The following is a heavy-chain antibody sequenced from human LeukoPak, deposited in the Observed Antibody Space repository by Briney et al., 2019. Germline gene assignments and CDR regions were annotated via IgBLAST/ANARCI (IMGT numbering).Heavy chain of an antibody. CDR2: ALYDGSMK. CDR1: GFTFSNYA. V-gene: IGHV3-30*04. D-gene: IGHD1-26*01. J-gene: IGHJ4*02. Sequence: GGSLRLSCAASGFTFSNYAMHWVRQAPGKGLEWVGVALYDGSMKYYGDSVKGRFTISRDNAKNSLYLQMNSLRAEDTALYFCAQWSRYFDYWGQGTLVTVSS. CDR3: AQWSRYFDY.